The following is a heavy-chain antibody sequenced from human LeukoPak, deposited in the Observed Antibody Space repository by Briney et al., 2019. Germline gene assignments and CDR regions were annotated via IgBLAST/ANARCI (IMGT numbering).Heavy chain of an antibody. CDR3: AKDGGGYYGSYFDY. J-gene: IGHJ4*02. V-gene: IGHV3-23*01. CDR2: ISGSGGST. D-gene: IGHD3-22*01. Sequence: HPGGSLRLSCAASGFTFSSYAMSWVRRAPGKGLEWVSAISGSGGSTYYADSVKGRFTISRDNSKNTLYLQMNSLRAEDTAVYYCAKDGGGYYGSYFDYWGQGTLVTVSS. CDR1: GFTFSSYA.